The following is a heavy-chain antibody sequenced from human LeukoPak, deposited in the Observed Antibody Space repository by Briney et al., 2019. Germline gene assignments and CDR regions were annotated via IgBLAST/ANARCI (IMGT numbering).Heavy chain of an antibody. J-gene: IGHJ4*02. CDR2: ISFDGSKK. D-gene: IGHD2-21*02. V-gene: IGHV3-30-3*01. Sequence: GGSLRLSCAASGFIFSSYAMHWVRQTPGKGLEWVTVISFDGSKKYYADSVKGRFTISRDNSKNTAFLQISSLRTEDTAVYYCTREVVVTSIGYFDYWGQGTLVTVSS. CDR1: GFIFSSYA. CDR3: TREVVVTSIGYFDY.